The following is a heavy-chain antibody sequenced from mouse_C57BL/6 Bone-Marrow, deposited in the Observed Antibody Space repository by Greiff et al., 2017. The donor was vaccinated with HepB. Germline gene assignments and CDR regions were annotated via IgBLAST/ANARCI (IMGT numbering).Heavy chain of an antibody. CDR3: ARNPPLLTGYAIDY. V-gene: IGHV8-8*01. CDR2: IWWDDDK. Sequence: QVTLKESGPGILQPSQTLSLTCSFSGFSLSTFGMGVGWLRQPSGKGLVWLAHIWWDDDKYYNPALKSRLTISTDTSKNQVCRKIANVDTADTATYYGARNPPLLTGYAIDYWCQGNAVTVSA. J-gene: IGHJ4*01. D-gene: IGHD4-1*01. CDR1: GFSLSTFGMG.